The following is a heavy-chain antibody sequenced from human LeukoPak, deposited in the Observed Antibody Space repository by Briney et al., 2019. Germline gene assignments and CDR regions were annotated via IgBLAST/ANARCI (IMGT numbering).Heavy chain of an antibody. Sequence: GGSLRLSCAASGFTFSDSYMSWIRQAPGKGLERVSYISGSGNTKYYADSVKGRFTTSRDNAKNSLYLQMSSLRAEDTAVYYCARERGSSNTNYFDSWGQGTLVTVSS. V-gene: IGHV3-11*01. D-gene: IGHD6-6*01. CDR1: GFTFSDSY. CDR2: ISGSGNTK. J-gene: IGHJ4*02. CDR3: ARERGSSNTNYFDS.